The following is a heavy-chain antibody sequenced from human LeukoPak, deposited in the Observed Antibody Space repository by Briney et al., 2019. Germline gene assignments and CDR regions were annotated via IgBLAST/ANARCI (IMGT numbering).Heavy chain of an antibody. Sequence: PSQTLSLTCTVSGGSISSGGYYWSWIRQPPGKGLEWIGYIYHSGSTYYNPSLKSRVTISVDRSKNQFSLKLSSVTAADTAVYYCANWVKYSSSWYWGQGTLVTVSS. CDR3: ANWVKYSSSWY. CDR2: IYHSGST. CDR1: GGSISSGGYY. V-gene: IGHV4-30-2*01. D-gene: IGHD6-6*01. J-gene: IGHJ4*02.